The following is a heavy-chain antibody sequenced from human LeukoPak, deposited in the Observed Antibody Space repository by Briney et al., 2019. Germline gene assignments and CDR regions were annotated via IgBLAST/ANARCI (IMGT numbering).Heavy chain of an antibody. J-gene: IGHJ5*02. CDR3: ARDDCSSISCYHNWFDP. V-gene: IGHV3-7*01. Sequence: GGSLRLSCAASGFTFSSYWTSWVRQAPGRGLEWVANIKQDGSEKYYVDSVKGRFTISRDNAKNSLYLQMNSLRAEDTAVYYCARDDCSSISCYHNWFDPWGQGTLATVSS. D-gene: IGHD2-2*01. CDR1: GFTFSSYW. CDR2: IKQDGSEK.